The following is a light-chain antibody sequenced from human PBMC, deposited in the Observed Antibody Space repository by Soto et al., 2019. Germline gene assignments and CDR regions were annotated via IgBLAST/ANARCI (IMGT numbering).Light chain of an antibody. Sequence: QSVLTKPASVSGSPGQSITISCTGTSSDIGGYDYVSWYQQHPGKAPKLMIYEVSNRPSGISNRFSGSKSVSTASLTISGILAEDEADYYCSSYTATNTYVFGTGTKLTVL. J-gene: IGLJ1*01. CDR2: EVS. CDR1: SSDIGGYDY. V-gene: IGLV2-14*01. CDR3: SSYTATNTYV.